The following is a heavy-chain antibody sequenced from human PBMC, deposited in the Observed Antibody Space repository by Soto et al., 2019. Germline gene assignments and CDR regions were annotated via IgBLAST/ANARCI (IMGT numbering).Heavy chain of an antibody. CDR3: ARDYTGRGYFDH. D-gene: IGHD2-8*02. V-gene: IGHV1-18*04. J-gene: IGHJ4*02. Sequence: QVQLVQSGAEMKNPGASVKVSCKASGYTFINYGISWVRQAPGQGLEWLGWINTYSDHTNYAQEFQGRVSMTTEKSTSTVYMELRSLRSGDTALYYCARDYTGRGYFDHWGQGSLVTVSS. CDR2: INTYSDHT. CDR1: GYTFINYG.